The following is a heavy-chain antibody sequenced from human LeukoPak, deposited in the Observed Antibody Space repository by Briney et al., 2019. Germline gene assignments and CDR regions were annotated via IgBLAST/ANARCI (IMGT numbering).Heavy chain of an antibody. Sequence: KPSETLSLTCTLSGGSISTYYWSWIRQPPGKRLEWIGYIYHSGSTNYNPSLKSRVTISVDTSKNQFSLKLSSVTAADTAVYYCARGGGYASPIGYWGQGALVTVSS. V-gene: IGHV4-59*01. CDR3: ARGGGYASPIGY. CDR1: GGSISTYY. D-gene: IGHD5-12*01. J-gene: IGHJ4*02. CDR2: IYHSGST.